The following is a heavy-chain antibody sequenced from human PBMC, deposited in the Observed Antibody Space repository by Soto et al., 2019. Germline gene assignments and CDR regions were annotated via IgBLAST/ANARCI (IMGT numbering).Heavy chain of an antibody. CDR1: GFIFSRSG. D-gene: IGHD7-27*01. J-gene: IGHJ2*01. V-gene: IGHV3-33*06. CDR3: AKDMGTTGEGLLKGYFDL. Sequence: QMQLVESGGGVVQPGRSLRLSCAASGFIFSRSGMHWVRQAPGQGLEWLSIIWYDGSEKYYADSVKGRFTTSRDNSKNMVYLEMNSLRPEDTAIYYCAKDMGTTGEGLLKGYFDLWGRGTLVTVSS. CDR2: IWYDGSEK.